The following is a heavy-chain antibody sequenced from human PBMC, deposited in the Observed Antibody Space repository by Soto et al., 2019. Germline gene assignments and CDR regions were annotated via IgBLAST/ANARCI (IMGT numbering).Heavy chain of an antibody. CDR1: GFTFSSYW. CDR3: ARVGQGASYFDL. V-gene: IGHV3-74*01. CDR2: INPDGRGT. J-gene: IGHJ2*01. Sequence: EVQLVESGGGLVQPGGSLTLSCAASGFTFSSYWMHWVRQAPGKGVVWVSRINPDGRGTNYADSVKGQFTISRDNAKNTLYLQMNSLRPEDTAVYYCARVGQGASYFDLWGRGTLVTVSS. D-gene: IGHD1-26*01.